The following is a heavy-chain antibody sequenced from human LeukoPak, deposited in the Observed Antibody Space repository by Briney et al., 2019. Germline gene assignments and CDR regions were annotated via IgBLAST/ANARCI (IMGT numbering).Heavy chain of an antibody. Sequence: ASVKVSCKASGGTFSSYAISWVRQAPGQGLEWMGWISAYNGNTNYAQKLQGRVTMTTDTSTSTAYMELRSLRSDDTAVYYCARVQGFVDAFDIWGQGTMVTVSS. CDR3: ARVQGFVDAFDI. CDR2: ISAYNGNT. J-gene: IGHJ3*02. V-gene: IGHV1-18*01. D-gene: IGHD3-10*01. CDR1: GGTFSSYA.